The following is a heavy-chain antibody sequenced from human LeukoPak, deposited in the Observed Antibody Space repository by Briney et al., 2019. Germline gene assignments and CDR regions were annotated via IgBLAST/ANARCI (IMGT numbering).Heavy chain of an antibody. CDR3: ARANPMLYFDKTLDY. D-gene: IGHD2-8*01. V-gene: IGHV4-61*08. Sequence: SETLSLTCTVSGGSISSGGYYWSWIRQHPGKGLEWIGYIYYSGSTNYNPSLKSRVTISVDTSKNQFSLKLSSVTAADTAVYYCARANPMLYFDKTLDYWGQGTLVTVSS. J-gene: IGHJ4*02. CDR2: IYYSGST. CDR1: GGSISSGGYY.